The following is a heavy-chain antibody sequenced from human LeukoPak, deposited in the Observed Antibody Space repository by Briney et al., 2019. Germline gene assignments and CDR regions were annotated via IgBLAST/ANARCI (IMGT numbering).Heavy chain of an antibody. CDR2: IYPGDSDT. CDR1: GYIFTIYW. J-gene: IGHJ4*02. CDR3: ARQRGSDYVWGSYRPVYYFDY. Sequence: GESLKISCKGSGYIFTIYWIGWVRQMPGKGLEWMGIIYPGDSDTRYSPSFQGQVTISADKSISTAYLQWSSLKASDTAMYYCARQRGSDYVWGSYRPVYYFDYWGQGTLVTVSS. D-gene: IGHD3-16*02. V-gene: IGHV5-51*01.